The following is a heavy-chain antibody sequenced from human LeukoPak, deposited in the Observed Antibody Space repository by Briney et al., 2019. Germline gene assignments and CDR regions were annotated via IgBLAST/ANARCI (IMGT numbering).Heavy chain of an antibody. V-gene: IGHV3-23*01. J-gene: IGHJ4*02. D-gene: IGHD3/OR15-3a*01. Sequence: GGSLRPSGPASGFTLSSYALSWVRQAPGKGLEWVSSISGSGDNTYYADSVKHRFSISRDNSKTTVSLQMNSLRAEDTAVYYCAKGRGTGGTSAANYWGQGTLVTVSS. CDR3: AKGRGTGGTSAANY. CDR1: GFTLSSYA. CDR2: ISGSGDNT.